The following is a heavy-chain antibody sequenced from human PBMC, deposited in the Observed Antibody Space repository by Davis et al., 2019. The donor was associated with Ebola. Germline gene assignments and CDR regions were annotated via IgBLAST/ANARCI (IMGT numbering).Heavy chain of an antibody. Sequence: HSQTLSLTCAISGDSVSSGGWNWIRQSPSRGLEWLGRTYYSSSKWYNDYAVSVKSRITIKPDTSKNQFSLHLNSVTPEDTAVYYCVRGWGRSGLDVWGQGTTVTVSS. CDR3: VRGWGRSGLDV. D-gene: IGHD3-16*01. V-gene: IGHV6-1*01. J-gene: IGHJ6*02. CDR2: TYYSSSKWYN. CDR1: GDSVSSGG.